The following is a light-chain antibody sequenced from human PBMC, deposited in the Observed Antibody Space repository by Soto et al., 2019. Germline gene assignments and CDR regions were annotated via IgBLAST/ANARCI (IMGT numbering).Light chain of an antibody. J-gene: IGLJ3*02. CDR1: SSDVGAYPY. CDR3: SSYTTTSTLV. CDR2: EVS. V-gene: IGLV2-14*01. Sequence: QSALTQPASVSGSPGQSVTISCTGTSSDVGAYPYVSWYQQHPSKAPKLIIYEVSIRPSGISDRFSGSKSGNTASLTISGLQAEDESAYYCSSYTTTSTLVFGGGTKLTVL.